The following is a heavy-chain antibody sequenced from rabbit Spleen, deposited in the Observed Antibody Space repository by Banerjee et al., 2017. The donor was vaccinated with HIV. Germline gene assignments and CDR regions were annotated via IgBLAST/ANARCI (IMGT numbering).Heavy chain of an antibody. Sequence: QQQLVESGGGLVTPEGSLTLTCTASGFSFSSRYDMCWVRQAPGKGLEWIGCIYTGNGKTYYAGWAKGRLTSSKASSTTVTLQMTSLTAADTATYFCARDSGSNPYIDVYFNVGGQGTLVTVS. CDR3: ARDSGSNPYIDVYFNV. CDR2: IYTGNGKT. J-gene: IGHJ4*01. D-gene: IGHD4-2*01. CDR1: GFSFSSRYD. V-gene: IGHV1S45*01.